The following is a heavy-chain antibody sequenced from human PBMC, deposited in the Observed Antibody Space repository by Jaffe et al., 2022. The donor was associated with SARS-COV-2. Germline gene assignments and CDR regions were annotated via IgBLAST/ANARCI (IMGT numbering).Heavy chain of an antibody. CDR2: ISSSSSTI. CDR3: AREGSSSFHEYGMDV. CDR1: GFTFSSYS. J-gene: IGHJ6*02. V-gene: IGHV3-48*02. Sequence: EVQLVESGGGLVQPGGSLRLSCAASGFTFSSYSMNWVRQAPGKGLEWVSYISSSSSTIYYADSVKGRFTISRDNAKNSLYLQMNSLRDEDTAVYYCAREGSSSFHEYGMDVWGQGTTVTVSS. D-gene: IGHD6-13*01.